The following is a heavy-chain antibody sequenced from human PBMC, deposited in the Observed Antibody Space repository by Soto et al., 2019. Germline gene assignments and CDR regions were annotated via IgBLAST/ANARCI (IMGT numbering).Heavy chain of an antibody. J-gene: IGHJ6*02. CDR2: INPNSGGT. Sequence: ASVKVSCKASGYTFTGYYMHWVRQAPGQGLEWMGWINPNSGGTNYAQKFQGWVTMTRDTFISTAYMELSRLRSDDTAVYYCARSLVGTKYVDHGMDVWGQGTTVTVSS. CDR1: GYTFTGYY. CDR3: ARSLVGTKYVDHGMDV. D-gene: IGHD1-26*01. V-gene: IGHV1-2*04.